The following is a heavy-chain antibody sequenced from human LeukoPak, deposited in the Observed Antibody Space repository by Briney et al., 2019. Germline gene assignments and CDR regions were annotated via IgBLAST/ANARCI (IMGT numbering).Heavy chain of an antibody. V-gene: IGHV1-69*05. CDR1: GGTFSSYA. CDR2: IIPIFGTA. D-gene: IGHD4-23*01. J-gene: IGHJ3*02. Sequence: ASVKVSCKASGGTFSSYAISWVRQAPGQGLEWMGGIIPIFGTANYAQKFQGRVTITTDECTSKTYMELSSLRSEDKAVYYCARAYGGNSVDAFDIWGQGTMVTVSS. CDR3: ARAYGGNSVDAFDI.